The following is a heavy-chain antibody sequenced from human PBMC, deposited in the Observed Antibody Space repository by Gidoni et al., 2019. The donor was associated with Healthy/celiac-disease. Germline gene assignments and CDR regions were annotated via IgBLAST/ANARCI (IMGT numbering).Heavy chain of an antibody. J-gene: IGHJ6*02. V-gene: IGHV3-30*04. CDR3: ARDGDIVVVPAAIPLMDV. CDR2: RSYDVSNK. Sequence: QVQLVESGGGVVQPGRSLRLSCSASGFTFSGYAMHWVRQAPGKGLEWVAVRSYDVSNKYYADSGKGRFTISRDNSKNTLYLQMNSLRAEDTAVYYCARDGDIVVVPAAIPLMDVWGQGTTVTVSS. CDR1: GFTFSGYA. D-gene: IGHD2-2*01.